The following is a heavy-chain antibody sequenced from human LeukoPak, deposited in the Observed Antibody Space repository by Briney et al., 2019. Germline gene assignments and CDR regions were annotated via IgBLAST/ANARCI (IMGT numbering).Heavy chain of an antibody. J-gene: IGHJ4*02. CDR3: ARGGAAAGSFYFGY. CDR1: GGSISSYY. Sequence: SETLSLTCTVSGGSISSYYWSWIRQPPGKGLEWIGYIYYSGSTNYNPSLKSRVTISVDTSKNQFSLKLSSVTAADTAVYYCARGGAAAGSFYFGYWGQGTLVPVSS. CDR2: IYYSGST. V-gene: IGHV4-59*01. D-gene: IGHD6-13*01.